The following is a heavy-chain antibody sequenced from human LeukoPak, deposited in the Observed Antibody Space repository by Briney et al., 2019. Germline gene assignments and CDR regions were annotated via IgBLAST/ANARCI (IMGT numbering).Heavy chain of an antibody. V-gene: IGHV3-33*06. D-gene: IGHD2-2*01. CDR1: GFTFSSYG. Sequence: PGRSLRLSCAASGFTFSSYGMHWVRQAPGKVLEWVAVIWYDGSNKYYADSVKGRFTISRDNSKNTLYLQMNSLRAEDTAVYYCAKDSVRVVPAAIWYYYYYYLDVWGKGTTVTVSS. CDR2: IWYDGSNK. J-gene: IGHJ6*03. CDR3: AKDSVRVVPAAIWYYYYYYLDV.